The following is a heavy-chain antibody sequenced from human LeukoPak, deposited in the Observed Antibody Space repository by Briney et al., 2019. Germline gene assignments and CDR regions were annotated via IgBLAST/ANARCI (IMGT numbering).Heavy chain of an antibody. D-gene: IGHD3-10*01. CDR2: ISGSSSTI. V-gene: IGHV3-48*01. CDR1: GFTFSSNS. CDR3: ARGSHPPYYYGSGMDRWGYYFDY. Sequence: GGSLRLSCAASGFTFSSNSMNWVRQAPGKGLEWVSYISGSSSTIYYADSVKGRFTISRDNAKNSLYLQMNGLRAEDTAVYYCARGSHPPYYYGSGMDRWGYYFDYWGQGTLVTVSS. J-gene: IGHJ4*02.